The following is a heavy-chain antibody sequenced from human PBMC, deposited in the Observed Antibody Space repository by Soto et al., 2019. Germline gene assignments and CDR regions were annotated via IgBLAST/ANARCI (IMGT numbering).Heavy chain of an antibody. Sequence: SGPTLVNPTQTLTLTCTFSGFSLSTSGMCVSWIRQPPGKALEWLALIDWDDDKYYSTPLKTRLTISKDTSKNQVVLTMTNMDPVDTATYYCARSLFENGYIPADGMDVWGQGTTVTVSS. CDR1: GFSLSTSGMC. CDR2: IDWDDDK. CDR3: ARSLFENGYIPADGMDV. J-gene: IGHJ6*02. V-gene: IGHV2-70*01. D-gene: IGHD5-12*01.